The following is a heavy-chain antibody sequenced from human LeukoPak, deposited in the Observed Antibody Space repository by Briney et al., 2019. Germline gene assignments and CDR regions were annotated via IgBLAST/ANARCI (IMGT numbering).Heavy chain of an antibody. CDR3: AREGYYGAFDI. CDR1: GFTFSGYS. J-gene: IGHJ3*02. D-gene: IGHD3-10*01. CDR2: IGANSAI. V-gene: IGHV3-48*02. Sequence: GGSLRLSCAASGFTFSGYSMNWVRQAPGKGLEWISYIGANSAIYYADSVMGRFTISRDNARNSLYLQMNSLRDEDTAVYHCAREGYYGAFDIWGQGTMVTVSS.